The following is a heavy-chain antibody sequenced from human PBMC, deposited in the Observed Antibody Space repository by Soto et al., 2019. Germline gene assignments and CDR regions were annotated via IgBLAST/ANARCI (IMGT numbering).Heavy chain of an antibody. CDR1: GFTFSSYA. D-gene: IGHD1-26*01. CDR2: LSGSGGNA. V-gene: IGHV3-23*01. Sequence: EVQLLESGGGLVQPGGSLRLSCAASGFTFSSYAMSWVRQAPGKGLEWVSTLSGSGGNAYYADSVKGRFSISRDNSKNILYLQMDNLRDEDTALYYCAREVGAPSGWLDPWGQGTQVTVSS. J-gene: IGHJ5*02. CDR3: AREVGAPSGWLDP.